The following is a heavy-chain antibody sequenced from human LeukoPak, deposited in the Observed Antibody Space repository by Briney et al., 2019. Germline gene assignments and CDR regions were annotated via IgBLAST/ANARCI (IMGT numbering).Heavy chain of an antibody. CDR1: GFRFDDFA. CDR3: VKDMGDYGDYVVHY. CDR2: VGGNGGAT. J-gene: IGHJ4*02. Sequence: PGGSLRLSCAASGFRFDDFAMHWVRHAPGKGLEWVSLVGGNGGATYYADSVKGRFTISRDNSKNSLYLQMNSLRTDDTALYYCVKDMGDYGDYVVHYWGQGTLVSVSS. V-gene: IGHV3-43*02. D-gene: IGHD4-17*01.